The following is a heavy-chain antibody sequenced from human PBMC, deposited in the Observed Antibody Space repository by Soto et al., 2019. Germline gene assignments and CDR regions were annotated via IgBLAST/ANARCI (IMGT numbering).Heavy chain of an antibody. CDR3: AILSN. D-gene: IGHD6-6*01. Sequence: PGGSRRLSCAASGFTVSSNYMNWVRQAPGKGLEWLSIIYSDGTTYYADSVKGRFTISRDNFKNTLYLQMNNLRAEDTAVYYCAILSNWGQGTLVTVSS. CDR1: GFTVSSNY. CDR2: IYSDGTT. J-gene: IGHJ4*02. V-gene: IGHV3-53*01.